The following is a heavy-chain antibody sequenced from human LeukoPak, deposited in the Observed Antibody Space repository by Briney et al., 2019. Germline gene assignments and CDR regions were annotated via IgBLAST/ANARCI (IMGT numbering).Heavy chain of an antibody. CDR2: IYTSGST. CDR1: GYSISSGYY. Sequence: YPSETLSLTCTVSGYSISSGYYWGWIRQPAGKGLEWIGRIYTSGSTNYNPSLKSRVTMSVDTSKNQFSLKLSSVTAADTAVYYCARELPDSSSPYWYFDLWGRGTLVTVSS. V-gene: IGHV4-4*07. J-gene: IGHJ2*01. D-gene: IGHD6-13*01. CDR3: ARELPDSSSPYWYFDL.